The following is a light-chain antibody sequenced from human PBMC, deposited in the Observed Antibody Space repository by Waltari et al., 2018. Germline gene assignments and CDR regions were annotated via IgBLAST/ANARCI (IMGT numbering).Light chain of an antibody. J-gene: IGKJ1*01. CDR3: MQGLQSSRT. CDR1: QSLLHSNGHNY. Sequence: DIVMTQSPLSLPVTPGEPASISCRSSQSLLHSNGHNYLDWYKQKPGQSPQLLIYLGSNRASGVPDRFSGSGSGADFTLNISRVEAGDVGVYYCMQGLQSSRTFGQGTKVEIK. V-gene: IGKV2-28*01. CDR2: LGS.